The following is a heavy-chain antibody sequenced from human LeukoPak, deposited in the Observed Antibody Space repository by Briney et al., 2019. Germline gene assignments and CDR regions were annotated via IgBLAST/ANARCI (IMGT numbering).Heavy chain of an antibody. Sequence: GGSLRLSCAASGFTFSGYAMNWVRQAPGKGLEWVSHIYSSDTTYADSVKGRFTISRDNAKDSLYLQMNSLRDEDTAVYYCARDLHYAFDIWGQGTMVTASS. CDR2: IYSSDTT. D-gene: IGHD3-10*01. J-gene: IGHJ3*02. CDR3: ARDLHYAFDI. CDR1: GFTFSGYA. V-gene: IGHV3-48*02.